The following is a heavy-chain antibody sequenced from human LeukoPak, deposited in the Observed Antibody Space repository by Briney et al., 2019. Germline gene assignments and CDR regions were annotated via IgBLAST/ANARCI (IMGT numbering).Heavy chain of an antibody. D-gene: IGHD6-19*01. CDR1: GFTFSSYS. CDR3: ARVSSGWAVDIYYFDH. CDR2: ISSTSSYI. J-gene: IGHJ4*02. V-gene: IGHV3-21*01. Sequence: GGSLRLSCAASGFTFSSYSMNWVRQAPGKGLEWVSSISSTSSYIYYADSVKGRFTISRDNAKNSQYLQMNSLRAEDTAVYFCARVSSGWAVDIYYFDHWGQGTLVTVSS.